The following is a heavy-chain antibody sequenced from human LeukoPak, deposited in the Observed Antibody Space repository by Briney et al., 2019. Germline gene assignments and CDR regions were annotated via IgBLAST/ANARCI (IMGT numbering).Heavy chain of an antibody. Sequence: ASVKVSCKASGYTFNGYFMHWVRQAPGQGLEWMGWINPNSGGTNYAQKFQGRVTMTRDTSINTAYMEVSSLISDDTAVYFCARDLSAVAARYLQHWGQGTLVTVSS. CDR3: ARDLSAVAARYLQH. J-gene: IGHJ1*01. CDR1: GYTFNGYF. D-gene: IGHD6-19*01. V-gene: IGHV1-2*02. CDR2: INPNSGGT.